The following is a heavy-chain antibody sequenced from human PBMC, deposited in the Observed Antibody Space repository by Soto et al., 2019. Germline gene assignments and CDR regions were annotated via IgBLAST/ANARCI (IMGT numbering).Heavy chain of an antibody. V-gene: IGHV4-34*01. CDR1: GGSFSGYY. J-gene: IGHJ4*02. D-gene: IGHD2-2*01. CDR3: ARGLSCSSTSCYRRLFDY. Sequence: SETLSLTCAVYGGSFSGYYWSWIRQPPGKGLEWIGEINHSGSTNYNPSLKSRVTISVDTSKNQFSLKLSSVTAADTAVYYCARGLSCSSTSCYRRLFDYWGQGTLVTVSS. CDR2: INHSGST.